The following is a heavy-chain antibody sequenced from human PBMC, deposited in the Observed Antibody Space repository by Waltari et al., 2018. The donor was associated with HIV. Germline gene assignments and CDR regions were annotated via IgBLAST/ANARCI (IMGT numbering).Heavy chain of an antibody. J-gene: IGHJ4*02. CDR3: ARDFPLEGDNGDYFDT. CDR2: IKQDGSEK. D-gene: IGHD1-26*01. CDR1: GFRFSNYW. V-gene: IGHV3-7*01. Sequence: EVHLVESGGGLVQPGGSLRLSCAASGFRFSNYWISWVRQAPGKGLEWVANIKQDGSEKYYVGSVKGRFTISRDNAKNSLYLQMNSLSADDTAVYYCARDFPLEGDNGDYFDTWGQGTLVTVSS.